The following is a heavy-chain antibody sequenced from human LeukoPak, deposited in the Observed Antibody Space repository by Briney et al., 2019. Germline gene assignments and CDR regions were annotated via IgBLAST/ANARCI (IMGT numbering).Heavy chain of an antibody. D-gene: IGHD3-16*01. CDR1: GHTFTGYY. CDR3: ARDPIMTLPYYFDY. V-gene: IGHV1-2*02. J-gene: IGHJ4*02. CDR2: INPNSGGT. Sequence: ASVKVSCKASGHTFTGYYMHWVRQAPGQGLEWMGWINPNSGGTNYAQKFQGRVTMTRDTSISTAYMELSRLRSDDTAVYYCARDPIMTLPYYFDYWGQGTLVTVSS.